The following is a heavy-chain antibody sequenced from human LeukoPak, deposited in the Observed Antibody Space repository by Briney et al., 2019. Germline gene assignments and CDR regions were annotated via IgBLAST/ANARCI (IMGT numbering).Heavy chain of an antibody. CDR3: ARQPSRDSYFDP. D-gene: IGHD5-24*01. J-gene: IGHJ5*02. V-gene: IGHV4-30-2*01. CDR2: VYQTGIT. Sequence: SETLSLTCTVSGTSVSTSGHYWSWIRQPPGKGLEWIGYVYQTGITYYNPSLKSRVTISVDTSKNQFSLKLSSMTAADTALYYCARQPSRDSYFDPWAQGTLVTVSS. CDR1: GTSVSTSGHY.